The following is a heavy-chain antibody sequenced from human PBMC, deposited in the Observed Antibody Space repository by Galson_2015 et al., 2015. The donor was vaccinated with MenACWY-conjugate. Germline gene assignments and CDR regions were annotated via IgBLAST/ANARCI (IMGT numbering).Heavy chain of an antibody. D-gene: IGHD5-12*01. V-gene: IGHV1-18*01. Sequence: SVKVSCKASGYTFRNYGFTWVRQAPGQGLEWMGRISGKNGNAIYAQKFQDRFIMTTDASTNTAYMELGSLRSDDTATYYCASHLVGNNGYDWGQGTLVTVSS. J-gene: IGHJ1*01. CDR3: ASHLVGNNGYD. CDR1: GYTFRNYG. CDR2: ISGKNGNA.